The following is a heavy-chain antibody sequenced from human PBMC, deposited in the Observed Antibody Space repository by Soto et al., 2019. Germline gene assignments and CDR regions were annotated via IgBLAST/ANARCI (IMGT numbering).Heavy chain of an antibody. V-gene: IGHV1-18*04. CDR3: AKDQWLKVPAVVGDKFDS. Sequence: QVQLVQSGGEEKKPGASVKVSCKASGYDFIGHGISWVRQARGQGLEWMGWINSYNGDTKYARKYQDRITLTKDKSTRTMYMELTSLRSDDTAVYYCAKDQWLKVPAVVGDKFDSWGQGTLVTVSS. CDR2: INSYNGDT. D-gene: IGHD6-19*01. CDR1: GYDFIGHG. J-gene: IGHJ5*01.